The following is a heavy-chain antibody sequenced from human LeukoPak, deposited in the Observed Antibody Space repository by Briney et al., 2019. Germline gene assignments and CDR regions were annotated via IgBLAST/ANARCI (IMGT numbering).Heavy chain of an antibody. CDR1: GGSISSYY. V-gene: IGHV4-59*12. J-gene: IGHJ5*02. CDR3: ARVGYGGNSGLMWLDP. Sequence: SETLSLTCTVSGGSISSYYWSWLRQPPGKGLEWIGYIYYSGSTNYNPSLKSRVTISVDKSKNQFSLKLSSVTAADTAVYYCARVGYGGNSGLMWLDPWGQGTLVTVSS. D-gene: IGHD4-23*01. CDR2: IYYSGST.